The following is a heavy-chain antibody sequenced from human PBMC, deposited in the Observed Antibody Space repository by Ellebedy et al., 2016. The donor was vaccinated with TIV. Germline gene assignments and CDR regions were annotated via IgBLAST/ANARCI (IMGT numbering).Heavy chain of an antibody. Sequence: GGSLRLSCSATGFSFSIYAMQWVRQAPGKGLEFVSAVSSDGRDAYYADSVKGRFTISRDNSKSTLYLQMRSLRAEDTAVYYCVHPNTGYTSTWDAWGQGTLVTVSS. CDR2: VSSDGRDA. CDR3: VHPNTGYTSTWDA. CDR1: GFSFSIYA. V-gene: IGHV3-64D*09. D-gene: IGHD6-13*01. J-gene: IGHJ4*02.